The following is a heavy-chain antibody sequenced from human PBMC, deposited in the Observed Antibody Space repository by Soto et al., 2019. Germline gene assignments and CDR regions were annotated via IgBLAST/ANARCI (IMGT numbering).Heavy chain of an antibody. CDR1: GGSISSSNYY. Sequence: PSETLSLTCTVSGGSISSSNYYWGWIRQPPGKGLEWIGSIYYIGSTYSNPSLKSRVTISVDTSKNQFSLKLSSVTAADTAVYYCCSLGVFGDYPGLFDPWGQGTLVTVSS. CDR2: IYYIGST. V-gene: IGHV4-39*01. CDR3: CSLGVFGDYPGLFDP. J-gene: IGHJ5*02. D-gene: IGHD2-21*01.